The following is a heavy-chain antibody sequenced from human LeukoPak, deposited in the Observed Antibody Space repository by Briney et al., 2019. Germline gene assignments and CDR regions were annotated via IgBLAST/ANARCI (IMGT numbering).Heavy chain of an antibody. Sequence: PGRSLRLSCAASGFTFSSYGMHWVRQAPGKGLEWVAIISYDGSNKYYADSVKGRFTISRENAKNSLYLQMNSLRAGDTAVYYCARASGSGSYPDYWGQGTLVTVSS. J-gene: IGHJ4*02. CDR1: GFTFSSYG. D-gene: IGHD3-10*01. V-gene: IGHV3-30*03. CDR2: ISYDGSNK. CDR3: ARASGSGSYPDY.